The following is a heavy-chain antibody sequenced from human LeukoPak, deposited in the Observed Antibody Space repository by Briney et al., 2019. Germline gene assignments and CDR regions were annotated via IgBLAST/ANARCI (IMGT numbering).Heavy chain of an antibody. CDR2: ISGTSNI. CDR3: ARDEDDISGYYFY. D-gene: IGHD3-22*01. V-gene: IGHV3-48*02. CDR1: GFTFSNYW. Sequence: GGSLRLSCAASGFTFSNYWMSWVRQAPGKGLEWVSYISGTSNIYYADSVKGRFTISRDNAKNSLYLQMNSLRDEDTAVYYCARDEDDISGYYFYWGQGTLVTVSS. J-gene: IGHJ4*02.